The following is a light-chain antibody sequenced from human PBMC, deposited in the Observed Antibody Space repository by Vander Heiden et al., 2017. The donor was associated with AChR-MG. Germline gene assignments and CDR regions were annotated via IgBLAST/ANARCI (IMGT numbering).Light chain of an antibody. J-gene: IGKJ4*01. CDR2: MAS. CDR1: QTINSG. CDR3: QHYRGYPLT. Sequence: DIQMTQSPSTLSASVGDSVTITCRASQTINSGLAWYQQKPGRAPKFLIYMASNLETGVPSRFSGSGSGTDYTLTISGLQPDDFATYYCQHYRGYPLTFGGGTKVEIK. V-gene: IGKV1-5*03.